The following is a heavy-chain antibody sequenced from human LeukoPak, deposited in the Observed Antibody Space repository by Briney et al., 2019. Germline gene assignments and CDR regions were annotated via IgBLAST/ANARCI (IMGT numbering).Heavy chain of an antibody. V-gene: IGHV3-30*03. CDR1: GFTFSSYW. J-gene: IGHJ6*03. D-gene: IGHD3-9*01. CDR3: ARVVRYFDYMDV. Sequence: HPGGSLRLSCAASGFTFSSYWMTWVRQAPGKGLEWVAVISYDGSNKYYADSVKGRFTISRDNSKNTLYLQMNSLRAEDTAVYYCARVVRYFDYMDVWGKGTTVTVSS. CDR2: ISYDGSNK.